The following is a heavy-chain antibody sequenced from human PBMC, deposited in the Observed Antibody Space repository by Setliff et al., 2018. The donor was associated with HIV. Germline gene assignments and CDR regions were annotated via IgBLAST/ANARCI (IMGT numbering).Heavy chain of an antibody. D-gene: IGHD3-3*01. CDR1: GESFSPYY. CDR2: ISHSGSS. J-gene: IGHJ4*02. Sequence: SETLSLTCAVYGESFSPYYWNWIRQSPGKGLEWIGEISHSGSSNYSPSLESRLTISVDTSKNQVSLKLNSVTAADSAVYYCVRGANFYTPRKRIFDHWGQ. V-gene: IGHV4-34*01. CDR3: VRGANFYTPRKRIFDH.